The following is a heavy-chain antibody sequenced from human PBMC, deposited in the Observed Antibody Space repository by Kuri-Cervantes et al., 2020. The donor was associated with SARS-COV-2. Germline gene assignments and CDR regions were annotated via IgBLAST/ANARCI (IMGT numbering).Heavy chain of an antibody. CDR3: AREIPAAMGTNWFDP. D-gene: IGHD2-2*01. J-gene: IGHJ5*02. CDR1: GGTFSSYA. Sequence: SVKVSCKASGGTFSSYAVSWVRQAPGQGLEWMGGIIPIFGTANYAQKFQGRVTITADESTSTAYMELSSLRSEDTAVYYCAREIPAAMGTNWFDPWGQGTLVTVSS. V-gene: IGHV1-69*13. CDR2: IIPIFGTA.